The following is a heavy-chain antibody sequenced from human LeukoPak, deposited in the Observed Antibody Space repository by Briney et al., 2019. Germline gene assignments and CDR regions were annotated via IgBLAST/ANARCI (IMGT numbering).Heavy chain of an antibody. Sequence: SETLSLTCTVSGGSISSYYWSWIRQPAGKGLEWIGRIYTSGSTNYNPSLKSRVTMSVDTSKNQFSLKLSSVTAADTAVYDCARDESSDYDFWSGYSRWFDPWGQGTLVTVSS. CDR3: ARDESSDYDFWSGYSRWFDP. CDR1: GGSISSYY. V-gene: IGHV4-4*07. J-gene: IGHJ5*02. CDR2: IYTSGST. D-gene: IGHD3-3*01.